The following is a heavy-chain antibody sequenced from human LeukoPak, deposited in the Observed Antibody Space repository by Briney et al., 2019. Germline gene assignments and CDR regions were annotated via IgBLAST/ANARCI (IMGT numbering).Heavy chain of an antibody. J-gene: IGHJ5*02. V-gene: IGHV3-48*03. Sequence: PGGSLRLSCAASGFTFSSYEMNWVRQAPGKGLEWVSYISSSGSTIYYADSVKGRFTISRDNAKNSLYLQMNSLRAEDTAVYYCAGAPQYYDFWSDYYGFDPWGQGTLATVSS. CDR3: AGAPQYYDFWSDYYGFDP. D-gene: IGHD3-3*01. CDR1: GFTFSSYE. CDR2: ISSSGSTI.